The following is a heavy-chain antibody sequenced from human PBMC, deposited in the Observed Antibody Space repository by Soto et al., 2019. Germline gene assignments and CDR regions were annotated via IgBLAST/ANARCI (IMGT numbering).Heavy chain of an antibody. CDR3: ARDVGAAGCSRWLDT. D-gene: IGHD6-13*01. J-gene: IGHJ5*02. Sequence: QVQMVESGGGVVQPGKSLRLSCVASGFPVSNYSMQWVRQAPGKGLEWVALMWYDVTEKYDVDSVKGRFTISRDNSRNTLYLEMNGLRSDDTAVYYCARDVGAAGCSRWLDTWGQGTEVIVSS. V-gene: IGHV3-33*01. CDR1: GFPVSNYS. CDR2: MWYDVTEK.